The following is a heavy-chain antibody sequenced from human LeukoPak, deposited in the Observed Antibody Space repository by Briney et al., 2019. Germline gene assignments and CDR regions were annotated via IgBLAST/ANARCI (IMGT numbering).Heavy chain of an antibody. CDR2: IIPIFGTA. J-gene: IGHJ6*03. CDR3: ASSLLGYCSSTSCYARYYYYYMDV. CDR1: GGTFSSYA. V-gene: IGHV1-69*13. D-gene: IGHD2-2*01. Sequence: SVKVSCKASGGTFSSYAISWVRQAPGQGLEWMGGIIPIFGTANYAQKFQGRVTITADESTSTAYMELSSLRSEDTAVYYCASSLLGYCSSTSCYARYYYYYMDVWGKGTTVTISS.